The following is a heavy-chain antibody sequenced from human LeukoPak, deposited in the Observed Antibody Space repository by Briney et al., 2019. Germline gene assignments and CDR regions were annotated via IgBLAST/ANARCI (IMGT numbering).Heavy chain of an antibody. J-gene: IGHJ5*02. CDR2: IHDSGST. CDR1: GGSISSGGYY. D-gene: IGHD3-10*01. CDR3: ARGFGAGNYYYGWFDP. Sequence: SETLSLTCTVSGGSISSGGYYWSWIRQHPGKGLEWIGFIHDSGSTYYNPSLKSRVSISRDMTKNQLSLMLSSVTAADTAVYYCARGFGAGNYYYGWFDPWGQGTLVSVSS. V-gene: IGHV4-30-4*08.